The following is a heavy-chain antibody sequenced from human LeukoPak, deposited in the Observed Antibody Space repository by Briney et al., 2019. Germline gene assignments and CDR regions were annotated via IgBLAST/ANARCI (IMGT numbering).Heavy chain of an antibody. J-gene: IGHJ4*02. D-gene: IGHD3-10*01. V-gene: IGHV1-18*01. Sequence: ASVKVSCKASGGTFISYAISWVRQAPGQGLEWMGWISAYNGNTNYAQKLQGRVTMTTDTSTSTAYMELRSLRSDDTAVYYCARVGYRHYYGSGSYYPIDYWGQGTLVTVSS. CDR1: GGTFISYA. CDR3: ARVGYRHYYGSGSYYPIDY. CDR2: ISAYNGNT.